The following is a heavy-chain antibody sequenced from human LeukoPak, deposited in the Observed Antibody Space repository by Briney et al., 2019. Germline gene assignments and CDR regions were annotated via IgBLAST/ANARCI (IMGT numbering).Heavy chain of an antibody. V-gene: IGHV4-34*01. J-gene: IGHJ6*03. CDR2: INHSGST. CDR1: GGSFSGYY. CDR3: ARANSGGYSYGKYYMDV. Sequence: LETLSLTCAVYGGSFSGYYWSWIRQPPGKGLEWIGEINHSGSTNYNPSLKSRVTISVDTSKNQFSLKLSSVTAADTAVYYCARANSGGYSYGKYYMDVWGKGTTVTVSS. D-gene: IGHD5-18*01.